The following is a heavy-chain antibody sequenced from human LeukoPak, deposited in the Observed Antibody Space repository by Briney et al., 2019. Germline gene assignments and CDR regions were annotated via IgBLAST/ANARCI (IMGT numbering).Heavy chain of an antibody. J-gene: IGHJ4*02. CDR3: ARDPPKDYGDYYFDY. CDR1: GFTFSSYE. CDR2: ISSSGSTI. D-gene: IGHD4-17*01. V-gene: IGHV3-48*03. Sequence: GGSLRLSCAASGFTFSSYEMNWVRQAPGKGLEWVSYISSSGSTIYYADSVKGRFTISRDNAKNSLYLQMNTLRAEDTAVYYCARDPPKDYGDYYFDYWGQGTLVTVSS.